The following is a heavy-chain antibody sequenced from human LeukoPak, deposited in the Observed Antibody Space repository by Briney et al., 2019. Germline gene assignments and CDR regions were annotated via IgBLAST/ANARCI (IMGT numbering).Heavy chain of an antibody. V-gene: IGHV3-21*01. D-gene: IGHD5-24*01. CDR2: ISATTIYR. CDR1: GFTFSNYD. Sequence: GGSLRLSCAASGFTFSNYDMTWVRQAPGEGLEWVSSISATTIYRFSAGSVRGRFTISRDNVENSLYLQMNNLRGEDTAVYYCARIGLGRDAYNSFDYWGQGTLVTVSS. CDR3: ARIGLGRDAYNSFDY. J-gene: IGHJ4*02.